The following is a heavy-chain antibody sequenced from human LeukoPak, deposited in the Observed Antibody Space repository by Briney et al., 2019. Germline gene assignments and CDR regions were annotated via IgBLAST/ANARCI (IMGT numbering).Heavy chain of an antibody. J-gene: IGHJ4*02. CDR2: ISDTGGST. CDR3: AKDSRIPAGGTEPSDY. V-gene: IGHV3-23*01. D-gene: IGHD6-13*01. CDR1: GFTFSTYA. Sequence: GRSLRLSCAASGFTFSTYAMTWVRQAPGKGLEWVSAISDTGGSTYYADSVKGRFTISRDNSKNTLYLQMNSLRAEDTAVYYCAKDSRIPAGGTEPSDYWGQGTLVTVSS.